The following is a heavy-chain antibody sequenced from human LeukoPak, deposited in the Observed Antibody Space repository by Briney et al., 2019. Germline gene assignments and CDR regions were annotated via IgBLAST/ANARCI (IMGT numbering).Heavy chain of an antibody. J-gene: IGHJ3*02. CDR3: ARGSVGGDYPDAFDI. Sequence: SETLSLTCTVSGVSISSGGDYWSWIRQPPGKGLEWIACMYYSGSTNYNPSLQSRVIMSRDTSKNRFSLRLSSVTAADTAVYYCARGSVGGDYPDAFDIWGQGTMVTVSS. CDR2: MYYSGST. CDR1: GVSISSGGDY. D-gene: IGHD4-17*01. V-gene: IGHV4-61*08.